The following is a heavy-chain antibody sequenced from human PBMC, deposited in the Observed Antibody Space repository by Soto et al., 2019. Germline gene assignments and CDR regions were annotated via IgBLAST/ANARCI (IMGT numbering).Heavy chain of an antibody. J-gene: IGHJ3*02. CDR2: INPSGGST. CDR1: GYTFTSYY. Sequence: ANVCFKASGYTFTSYYMHWVRQAPGQGLEWMGIINPSGGSTSYAQKFQGRVTMTRDTSTSTVYMELSSLRSEDTAVYYCARDVGLTYYYDSKVRSDDFDIYGQETTFTFSS. CDR3: ARDVGLTYYYDSKVRSDDFDI. D-gene: IGHD3-22*01. V-gene: IGHV1-46*01.